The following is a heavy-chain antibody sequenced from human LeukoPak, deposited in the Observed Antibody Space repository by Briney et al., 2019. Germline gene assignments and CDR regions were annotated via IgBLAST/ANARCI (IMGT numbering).Heavy chain of an antibody. CDR3: ARDRIAETATGYDY. CDR1: GRSISSYH. CDR2: VYNTGTT. D-gene: IGHD6-13*01. Sequence: PSETLSLTCTVSGRSISSYHWSWIRQSAGRELEWIGRVYNTGTTNSNPSLKSRVTMSVDTSKNRFSLKLTSVTAADTAVYFCARDRIAETATGYDYWGQGTLVTVSS. J-gene: IGHJ4*02. V-gene: IGHV4-4*07.